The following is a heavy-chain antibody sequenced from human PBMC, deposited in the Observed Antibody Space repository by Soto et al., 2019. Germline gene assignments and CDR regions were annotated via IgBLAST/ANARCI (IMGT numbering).Heavy chain of an antibody. D-gene: IGHD3-22*01. CDR2: IIPIFGTA. Sequence: ASVKVSCKASGGTFSSYAISWVRQAPGQGLEWMGGIIPIFGTANYAQKFQGRVTITGDESTSTAYMELSSLRSEDTAVYYCAREASGSSGYYYVNNWFDPWGQGTLVTVSS. CDR3: AREASGSSGYYYVNNWFDP. J-gene: IGHJ5*02. V-gene: IGHV1-69*13. CDR1: GGTFSSYA.